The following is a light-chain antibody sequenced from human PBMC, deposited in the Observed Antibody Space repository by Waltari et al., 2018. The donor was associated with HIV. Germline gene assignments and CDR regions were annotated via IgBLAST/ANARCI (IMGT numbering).Light chain of an antibody. CDR2: DVS. V-gene: IGLV2-11*01. J-gene: IGLJ2*01. CDR3: CSYAGSYTVV. CDR1: SSDVGGYNY. Sequence: QSALTQPRPVTGSPGQSVTISCTGPSSDVGGYNYVSWYHQHPGKAPNLMIYDVSTRPSGVPDRFSGSKSGNTASLTISGLQAEDEADYYCCSYAGSYTVVFGGGTKLTVL.